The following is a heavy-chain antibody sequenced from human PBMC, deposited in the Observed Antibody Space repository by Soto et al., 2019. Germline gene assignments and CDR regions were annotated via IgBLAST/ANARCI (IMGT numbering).Heavy chain of an antibody. CDR2: IYSGGLT. Sequence: EVQVVESGGGLVQPGGSLILSCAASGFTVIDTYMIWVRQPPRKGLEWVSLIYSGGLTYYADSVKGRFTISRDSSNNTLSLQLISLRAEDTAVYYCARMRSSSAGRFYYYYYLEVWGKGTTVTVSS. J-gene: IGHJ6*03. D-gene: IGHD6-6*01. V-gene: IGHV3-66*01. CDR1: GFTVIDTY. CDR3: ARMRSSSAGRFYYYYYLEV.